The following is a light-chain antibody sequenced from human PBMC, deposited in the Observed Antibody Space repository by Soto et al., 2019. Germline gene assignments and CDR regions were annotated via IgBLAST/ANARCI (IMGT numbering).Light chain of an antibody. J-gene: IGKJ5*01. CDR3: QQYNSWPPIT. CDR1: QSVSSS. V-gene: IGKV3-15*01. Sequence: EIVMTQSPATLSLSPGERATLSCRASQSVSSSLAWYQQKPGQAPRLLIYGASTRATGIPARFSGSGSGTEFTLTISSLQSEDFAVYCCQQYNSWPPITFGQGTRLEIK. CDR2: GAS.